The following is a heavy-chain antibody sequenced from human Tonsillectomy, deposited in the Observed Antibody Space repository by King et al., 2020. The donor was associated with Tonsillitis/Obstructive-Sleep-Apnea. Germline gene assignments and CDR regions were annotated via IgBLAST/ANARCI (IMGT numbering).Heavy chain of an antibody. CDR3: ARAGEKSDYGDYGMVYYFDY. CDR2: IGSVGSNK. D-gene: IGHD4-17*01. CDR1: GFTFSSYG. J-gene: IGHJ4*02. Sequence: VQLVESVGGVVQPGRSLRLSCSASGFTFSSYGMHWVCQAPGKGLEWWAVIGSVGSNKYYADSVKGRFTISRDNSKNTLYLQMNSLRAEDTAVYYCARAGEKSDYGDYGMVYYFDYWGQGTLVTVSS. V-gene: IGHV3-33*01.